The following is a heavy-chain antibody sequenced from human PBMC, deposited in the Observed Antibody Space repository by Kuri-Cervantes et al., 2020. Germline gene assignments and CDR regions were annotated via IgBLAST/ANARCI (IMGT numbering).Heavy chain of an antibody. V-gene: IGHV1-18*01. J-gene: IGHJ4*02. Sequence: ASVKVSCKASGYTFTSYGISWVRQAPGQGLEWMGWISAYNGNTNYAQKLQGRVTMTTDTSTSTAYMELSSLRSEDTAVYYCARAAAAAPVADWGQGTLVTVSS. CDR1: GYTFTSYG. CDR3: ARAAAAAPVAD. CDR2: ISAYNGNT. D-gene: IGHD6-13*01.